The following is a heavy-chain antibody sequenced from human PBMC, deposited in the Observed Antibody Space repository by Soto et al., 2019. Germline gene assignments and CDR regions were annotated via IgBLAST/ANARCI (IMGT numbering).Heavy chain of an antibody. D-gene: IGHD1-20*01. Sequence: ETLSLTCAVYGGSFSGYYWSWIRQAPGKGLEWVSAISGSGGSTYYADSVKGRFTISRDNSKNTLYLQMNSLRAEDTAVYYCAKDRNNWKGLFDYWGQGTLVTVSS. CDR3: AKDRNNWKGLFDY. J-gene: IGHJ4*02. V-gene: IGHV3-23*01. CDR1: GGSFSGYY. CDR2: ISGSGGST.